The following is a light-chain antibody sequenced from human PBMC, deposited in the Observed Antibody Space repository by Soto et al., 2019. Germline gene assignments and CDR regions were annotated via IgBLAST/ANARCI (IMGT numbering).Light chain of an antibody. CDR3: SSYTSSSTEV. Sequence: QSALTQPPSASGSPGQSVTISCTGTSSDVGTYNHVSWYQQHPGKAPKLMIYEVSKRPSGVPDRFSGSKSGNTASPTISGLQAEDEADYYCSSYTSSSTEVFGGGTKVTVL. V-gene: IGLV2-18*02. CDR2: EVS. J-gene: IGLJ2*01. CDR1: SSDVGTYNH.